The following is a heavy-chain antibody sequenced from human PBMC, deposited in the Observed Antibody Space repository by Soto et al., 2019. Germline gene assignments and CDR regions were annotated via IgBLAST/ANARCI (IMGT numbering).Heavy chain of an antibody. V-gene: IGHV4-4*02. CDR3: ARLGYCISTSCYVSYYYGMDV. J-gene: IGHJ6*02. D-gene: IGHD2-2*01. Sequence: SETLSLTCAVSGGSISSSNWWSWVRQPPGKGLEWIGEIYHSGSTNYNPSLKSRVTISVDKSKNQFSLKLSSVTAADTAVYYCARLGYCISTSCYVSYYYGMDVWGQGTPVTVS. CDR1: GGSISSSNW. CDR2: IYHSGST.